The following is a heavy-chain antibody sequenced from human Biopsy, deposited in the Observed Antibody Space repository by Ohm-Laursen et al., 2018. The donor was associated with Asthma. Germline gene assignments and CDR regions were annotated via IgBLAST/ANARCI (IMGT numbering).Heavy chain of an antibody. Sequence: GASVKVSCKSLGGTFNTYVIRWVPQAPGQRLEWMGGINSVFGTTTYPQKFQDRVTITADDSTSTVYMELSSLRSEDTAVYYCARKAGSCISRTCYSLDFWGQGTLVTVSS. CDR3: ARKAGSCISRTCYSLDF. D-gene: IGHD2-2*01. J-gene: IGHJ4*02. CDR2: INSVFGTT. CDR1: GGTFNTYV. V-gene: IGHV1-69*13.